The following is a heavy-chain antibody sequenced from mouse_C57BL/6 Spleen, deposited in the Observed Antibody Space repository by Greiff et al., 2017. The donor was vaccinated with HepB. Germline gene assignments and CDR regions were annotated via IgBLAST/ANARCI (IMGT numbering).Heavy chain of an antibody. V-gene: IGHV1-42*01. CDR3: ARSYYLYAMDY. D-gene: IGHD2-10*01. Sequence: VQLKESGPELVKPGASVKISCKASGYSFTGYYMNWVKQSPEKSLEWIGEINPSTGGTTYNQKFKAKATLTVDKSSSTAYMQLKSLTSEDSAVYYCARSYYLYAMDYWGQGTSVTVSS. J-gene: IGHJ4*01. CDR2: INPSTGGT. CDR1: GYSFTGYY.